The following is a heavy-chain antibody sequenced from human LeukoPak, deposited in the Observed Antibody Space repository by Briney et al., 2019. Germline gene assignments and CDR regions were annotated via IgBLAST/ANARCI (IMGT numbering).Heavy chain of an antibody. CDR1: GFTFSSYA. D-gene: IGHD2/OR15-2a*01. J-gene: IGHJ4*02. Sequence: PGGSLRLSCAASGFTFSSYAMSWIRQPPGKGLEWIGYISYSGFTNYNPSLKSRVTISLDTSKNQFSLKLTSVTAADTAVYYCAGHHPRNTVDFWGQGTLVTVSS. V-gene: IGHV4-59*08. CDR2: ISYSGFT. CDR3: AGHHPRNTVDF.